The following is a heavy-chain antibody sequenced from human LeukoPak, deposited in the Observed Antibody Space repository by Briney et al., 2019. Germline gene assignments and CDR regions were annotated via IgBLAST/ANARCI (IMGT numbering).Heavy chain of an antibody. J-gene: IGHJ3*02. CDR2: INPSGGST. V-gene: IGHV1-46*01. Sequence: GAPVKASCKTSGYSFTSYYIHWVRQAPGQRLEWMGIINPSGGSTTYAKKFQGRLTMASDTSTSTVYMELSSLRSEDTAMYYCARSSALYNEADIWGQGTMVTVSS. CDR1: GYSFTSYY. D-gene: IGHD1-14*01. CDR3: ARSSALYNEADI.